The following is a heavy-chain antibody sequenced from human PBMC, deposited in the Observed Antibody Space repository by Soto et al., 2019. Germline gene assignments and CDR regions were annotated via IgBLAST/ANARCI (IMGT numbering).Heavy chain of an antibody. CDR1: GFTFSSYD. J-gene: IGHJ6*03. D-gene: IGHD3-10*01. V-gene: IGHV3-13*01. Sequence: GGSLRLSCAASGFTFSSYDMHWVRQATGKGLEWVSAIGTAGDTYYPGSVKGRFTISRENAKNSLYLQMNSLRAGDTAVYYCARGGVRGYYMDVWGKGTTVTVSS. CDR2: IGTAGDT. CDR3: ARGGVRGYYMDV.